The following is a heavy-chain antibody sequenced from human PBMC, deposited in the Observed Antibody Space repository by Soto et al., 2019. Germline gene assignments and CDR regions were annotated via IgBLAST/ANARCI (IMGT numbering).Heavy chain of an antibody. CDR2: IYYSGST. CDR1: GGSISSYY. V-gene: IGHV4-59*08. D-gene: IGHD3-10*01. J-gene: IGHJ6*02. CDR3: ERHMPPGSGSYSPDMDV. Sequence: SETLSLTCTVSGGSISSYYWSWIRQPPGKGLEWIGYIYYSGSTNYNPSLKSRVTISVDTSKNQFSLKLSSVTAADTAVYYCERHMPPGSGSYSPDMDVWGQGTTVT.